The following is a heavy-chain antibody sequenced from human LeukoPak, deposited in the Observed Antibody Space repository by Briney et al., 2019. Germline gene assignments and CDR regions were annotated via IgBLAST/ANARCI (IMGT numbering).Heavy chain of an antibody. CDR3: ARELSRGYSSSWPDY. CDR2: IYHSGST. CDR1: GYSISSGYY. Sequence: SETLSPTCAVSGYSISSGYYWGWIRQPPGKELEWIGSIYHSGSTYYNPSLKSRVTISVDTSKNQFSLKLSSVTAADTAVYYCARELSRGYSSSWPDYWGQGTLVTVSS. J-gene: IGHJ4*02. V-gene: IGHV4-38-2*02. D-gene: IGHD6-13*01.